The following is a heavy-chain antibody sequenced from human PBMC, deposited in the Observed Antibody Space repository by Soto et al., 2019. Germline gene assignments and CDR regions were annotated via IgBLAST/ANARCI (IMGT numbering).Heavy chain of an antibody. V-gene: IGHV4-31*03. J-gene: IGHJ4*02. CDR3: ARGYGRNFDY. D-gene: IGHD5-18*01. CDR1: GGSISSGGYY. CDR2: IYYSGST. Sequence: SETLSLTCTVSGGSISSGGYYWSWIRQDPGKGLEWIGYIYYSGSTYYNPSLKSRVTISVDTSKNQFSLKLSSVTAADTAVYYCARGYGRNFDYWGQGTLVTVYS.